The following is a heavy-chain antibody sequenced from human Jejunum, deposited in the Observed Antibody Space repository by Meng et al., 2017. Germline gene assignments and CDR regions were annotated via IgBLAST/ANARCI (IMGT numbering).Heavy chain of an antibody. Sequence: GESLKISCAASGFTFSNSWMSWVRQAPGKGLEWVGRIKRKTDGGTTDYAAPVKGRFTISRDDSTNTLFLQMNSLKTEDTAIYYCGTRSAFDIWGQGTMVTVSS. CDR3: GTRSAFDI. CDR1: GFTFSNSW. V-gene: IGHV3-15*01. CDR2: IKRKTDGGTT. J-gene: IGHJ3*02. D-gene: IGHD3/OR15-3a*01.